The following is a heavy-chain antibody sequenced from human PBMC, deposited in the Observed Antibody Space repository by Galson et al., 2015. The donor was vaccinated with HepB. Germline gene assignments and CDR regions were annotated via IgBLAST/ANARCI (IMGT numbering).Heavy chain of an antibody. D-gene: IGHD7-27*01. CDR2: TYYRSKWYS. V-gene: IGHV6-1*01. CDR3: ARDVHGDPFDY. J-gene: IGHJ5*01. Sequence: LEWLGRTYYRSKWYSDYAESMRSRISFDADTSKNQFSLQLNSVTPEDTAVYYCARDVHGDPFDYWGQGILVTVSS.